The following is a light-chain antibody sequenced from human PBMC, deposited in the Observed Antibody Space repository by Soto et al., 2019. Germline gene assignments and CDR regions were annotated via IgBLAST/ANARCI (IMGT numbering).Light chain of an antibody. CDR3: SSYTSDSSYV. J-gene: IGLJ1*01. CDR2: AVS. V-gene: IGLV2-14*01. Sequence: LAQHDSVAQPPGQSLPISCTGTSSDVGLYDYVSWYQQHPGKAPQLVIYAVSNRPSGVSNRFSASKSGNTASLFISGLQAEDEADYYCSSYTSDSSYVFGSGTKVTVL. CDR1: SSDVGLYDY.